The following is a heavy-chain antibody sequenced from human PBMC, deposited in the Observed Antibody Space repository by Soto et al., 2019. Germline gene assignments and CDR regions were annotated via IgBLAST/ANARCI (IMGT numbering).Heavy chain of an antibody. CDR3: ARALSWDIVGASFDY. J-gene: IGHJ4*02. Sequence: GESLKISCAASGFTFSSYSMNWVRQAPGKGLEWVSSISSSSSYVYYADSVKGRFTISRDNAKNSLYLQMNSLRAEDTAVYYCARALSWDIVGASFDYWGQGTLVTVSS. D-gene: IGHD1-26*01. V-gene: IGHV3-21*01. CDR2: ISSSSSYV. CDR1: GFTFSSYS.